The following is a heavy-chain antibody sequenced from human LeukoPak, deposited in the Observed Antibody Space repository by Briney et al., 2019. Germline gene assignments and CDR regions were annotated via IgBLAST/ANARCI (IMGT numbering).Heavy chain of an antibody. J-gene: IGHJ4*02. CDR2: IYPGDSDT. CDR3: ARRRYSSGWYEFDY. D-gene: IGHD6-19*01. Sequence: GAALKISCEGAGYLFTSYWIGWGRQLPGKGVEWGGIIYPGDSDTRYSPSFQGQVTISADKSISTAYLQWSSLKASDTAMYYCARRRYSSGWYEFDYWGQGTLVTVSS. V-gene: IGHV5-51*01. CDR1: GYLFTSYW.